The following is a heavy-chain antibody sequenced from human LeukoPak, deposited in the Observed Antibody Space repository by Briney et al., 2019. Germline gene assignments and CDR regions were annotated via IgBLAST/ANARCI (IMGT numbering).Heavy chain of an antibody. CDR1: GYTFTSYY. V-gene: IGHV1-46*01. D-gene: IGHD5-12*01. Sequence: GASVKVSCKASGYTFTSYYMHWGRQAPGQGLEWMGIINPSGGSTSYAQKFQGRVTMTRDTSTSTVYMELSSLRSEDTAVYYCARPARYSGYDFSRDAFDIWGQGTMVTVSS. J-gene: IGHJ3*02. CDR3: ARPARYSGYDFSRDAFDI. CDR2: INPSGGST.